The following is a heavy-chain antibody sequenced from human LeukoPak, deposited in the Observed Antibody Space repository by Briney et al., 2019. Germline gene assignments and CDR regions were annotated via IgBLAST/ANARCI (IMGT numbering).Heavy chain of an antibody. V-gene: IGHV1-69*13. CDR1: GGTFSSNA. CDR3: ARDMGSPGAFDI. J-gene: IGHJ3*02. CDR2: IIPIFGTA. Sequence: SVKVSCKASGGTFSSNAISWVRQAPGQGLEWMGGIIPIFGTANYAQKFQGRVTITADESTSTAYMELSSLRSEDTAVYYCARDMGSPGAFDIWGQGTMVTVSS. D-gene: IGHD3-10*01.